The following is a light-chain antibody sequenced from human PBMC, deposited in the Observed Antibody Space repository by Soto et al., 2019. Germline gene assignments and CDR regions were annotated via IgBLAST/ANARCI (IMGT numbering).Light chain of an antibody. Sequence: QSALTQPASVSGSPGQSITLSCTGTRSSIGAYNYVSWYQQHAGKAPKLLIFEVTNRPSGVSDRFSGSKSGNTASLTISGLQAEDEANYYCNSYTTLSNRVFGTGTKVTV. CDR2: EVT. J-gene: IGLJ1*01. CDR1: RSSIGAYNY. CDR3: NSYTTLSNRV. V-gene: IGLV2-14*01.